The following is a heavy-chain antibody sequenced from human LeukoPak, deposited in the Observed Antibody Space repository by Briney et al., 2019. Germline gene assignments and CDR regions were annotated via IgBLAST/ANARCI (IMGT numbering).Heavy chain of an antibody. V-gene: IGHV6-1*01. CDR2: TYYRSKWYN. D-gene: IGHD5-24*01. Sequence: SQTLSLTCAISGDSVSSNSAAWNWIRQSPSRGLEWLGRTYYRSKWYNDYAVSVKSRITINPDTSKNQFSLQLKSVTPEDTAVYFCARKDSRLRGGYNSFAFDLWGQGTMVTVSS. J-gene: IGHJ3*01. CDR3: ARKDSRLRGGYNSFAFDL. CDR1: GDSVSSNSAA.